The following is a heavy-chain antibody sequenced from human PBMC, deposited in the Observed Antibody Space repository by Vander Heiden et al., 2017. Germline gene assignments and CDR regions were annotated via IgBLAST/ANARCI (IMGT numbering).Heavy chain of an antibody. CDR3: AKARKARYDFWSGYSRYYYYYYGMDV. CDR2: ISYDGSNK. D-gene: IGHD3-3*01. J-gene: IGHJ6*02. V-gene: IGHV3-30*18. CDR1: GFTSSSYG. Sequence: QVQLVEAGGGVVQPGRSLRPSCAASGFTSSSYGMHWVRQAPGQGLEWVAVISYDGSNKYYADSVKGRFTISRDNSKNTLYLQMNSLRAEDTAVYYCAKARKARYDFWSGYSRYYYYYYGMDVWGQGTTVTVSS.